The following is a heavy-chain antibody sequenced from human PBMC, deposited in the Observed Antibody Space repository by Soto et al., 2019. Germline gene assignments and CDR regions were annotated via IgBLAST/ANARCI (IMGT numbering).Heavy chain of an antibody. CDR3: ARGPGSWYYYYMDV. J-gene: IGHJ6*03. CDR1: GYTFTSYD. V-gene: IGHV1-8*01. Sequence: QAQLVQSGAEVKKPGASVKVSCKASGYTFTSYDINWVRQATGQGREWMGWMNPNSGNTGYAQKFQGRVTMTRNTSIRTAYMELSSPRSEDTAVYYCARGPGSWYYYYMDVWGKGTTVTVSS. CDR2: MNPNSGNT. D-gene: IGHD6-13*01.